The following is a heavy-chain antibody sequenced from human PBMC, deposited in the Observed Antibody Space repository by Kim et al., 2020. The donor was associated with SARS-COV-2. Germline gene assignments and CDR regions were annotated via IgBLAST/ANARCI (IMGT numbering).Heavy chain of an antibody. CDR3: ARFASITMVRGVIPYFDY. CDR1: GGSISSYY. D-gene: IGHD3-10*01. CDR2: IYYSGST. Sequence: SETLSLTCTVSGGSISSYYWSWIRQPPGKGLEWIGYIYYSGSTNYNPSLKSRVTISVDTSKNQFSLKLSSVTAADTAVYYCARFASITMVRGVIPYFDYWGQGNLGNVSS. J-gene: IGHJ4*02. V-gene: IGHV4-59*08.